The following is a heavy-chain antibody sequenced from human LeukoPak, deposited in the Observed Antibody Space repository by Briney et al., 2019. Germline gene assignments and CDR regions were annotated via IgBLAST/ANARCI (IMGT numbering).Heavy chain of an antibody. CDR1: GGSISSYY. Sequence: SETLSLTCTVSGGSISSYYWSWIRQPPGKGLEWIGYIYYSGSTNYNPSLKSRVTISVDTSKNQFSLKLSSVTAADTAVYYCARVPAALRSRGYYYYGMDVWGQGTTVTVSS. CDR2: IYYSGST. V-gene: IGHV4-59*01. J-gene: IGHJ6*02. D-gene: IGHD2-2*01. CDR3: ARVPAALRSRGYYYYGMDV.